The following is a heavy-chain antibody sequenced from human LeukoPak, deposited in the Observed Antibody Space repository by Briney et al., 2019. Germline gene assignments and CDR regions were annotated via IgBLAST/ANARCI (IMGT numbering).Heavy chain of an antibody. J-gene: IGHJ6*04. CDR3: AREIEMYYDFWSDYYPLMDV. CDR2: IYTSGST. CDR1: GGSISSGSYY. V-gene: IGHV4-61*02. D-gene: IGHD3-3*01. Sequence: SETLSLTCTVSGGSISSGSYYWSWIRQPAGKGLEWIGRIYTSGSTNYNPSLKSRVTISVDTSKNQFSLKLSSVTAADTAVYYCAREIEMYYDFWSDYYPLMDVWGKGTTVTVSS.